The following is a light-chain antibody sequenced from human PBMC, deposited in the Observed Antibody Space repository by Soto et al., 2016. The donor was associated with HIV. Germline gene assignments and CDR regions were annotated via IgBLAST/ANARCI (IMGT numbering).Light chain of an antibody. J-gene: IGKJ4*01. CDR2: KAS. CDR3: QQYNSYS. V-gene: IGKV1-5*03. Sequence: DIQMTQSPSTLSASVGDRVTITCRASQSISSWLAWYQQKPGKAPKLLIYKASNLENGVPSRFSGSGSGTEFTLTISSLQPDDFATYYCQQYNSYSFGGGPRWRS. CDR1: QSISSW.